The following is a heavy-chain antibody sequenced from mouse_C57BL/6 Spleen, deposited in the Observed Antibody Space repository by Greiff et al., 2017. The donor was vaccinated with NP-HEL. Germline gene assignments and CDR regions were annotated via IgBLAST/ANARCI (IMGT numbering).Heavy chain of an antibody. CDR2: IYPSDSET. D-gene: IGHD2-1*01. J-gene: IGHJ3*01. V-gene: IGHV1-61*01. CDR1: GYTFTSYW. Sequence: QVQLQQPGAELVRPGSSVKLSCKASGYTFTSYWMAWVKQRPGQGLEWIGNIYPSDSETHYNQKFKDKATLTVDKSSSTAYMQLSSLTSEDSAVYCCARAGNYGAYWGQGTLVTVSA. CDR3: ARAGNYGAY.